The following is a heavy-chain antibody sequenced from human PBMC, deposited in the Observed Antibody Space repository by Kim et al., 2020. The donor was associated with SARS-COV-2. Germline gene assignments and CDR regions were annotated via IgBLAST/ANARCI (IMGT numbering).Heavy chain of an antibody. CDR1: GFTFSDYY. CDR2: ISSDSSYA. V-gene: IGHV3-11*03. D-gene: IGHD3-16*01. Sequence: GGSLRLSCAASGFTFSDYYVTWIRQAPGKGLEWVSYISSDSSYAKYADSAKGRFTISRDNAKNSLYLQIISLRAEDTAVYYCARIRGSYWFDPWGQGTLV. J-gene: IGHJ5*02. CDR3: ARIRGSYWFDP.